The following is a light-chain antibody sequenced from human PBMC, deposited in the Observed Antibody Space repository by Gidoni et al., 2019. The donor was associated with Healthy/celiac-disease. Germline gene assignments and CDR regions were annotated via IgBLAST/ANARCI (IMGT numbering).Light chain of an antibody. CDR1: QSVSSY. V-gene: IGKV3-11*01. CDR3: QQRSNWPGT. CDR2: DAS. J-gene: IGKJ1*01. Sequence: EIVLPQSPATLSLSPGERATLSCRASQSVSSYLAWYQQNPGQAPRLLIYDASNRATGIPARFSGSGSGTDFTLTISSLEPEDFAVYYCQQRSNWPGTFGQGTKVEIK.